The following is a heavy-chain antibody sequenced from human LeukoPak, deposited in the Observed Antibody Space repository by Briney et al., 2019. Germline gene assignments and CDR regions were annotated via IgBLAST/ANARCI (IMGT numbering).Heavy chain of an antibody. D-gene: IGHD6-6*01. CDR1: GGSISSGSYY. J-gene: IGHJ4*02. Sequence: MASETLSLTCTVSGGSISSGSYYWSWIRQPAGKGLEWIGRIYTSGSTNYNPSLKSRVTISVDTSKNQFSLKLSSVTAAGTAVYYCARAEWLYSSSFDYWGQGTLVTVSS. CDR3: ARAEWLYSSSFDY. CDR2: IYTSGST. V-gene: IGHV4-61*02.